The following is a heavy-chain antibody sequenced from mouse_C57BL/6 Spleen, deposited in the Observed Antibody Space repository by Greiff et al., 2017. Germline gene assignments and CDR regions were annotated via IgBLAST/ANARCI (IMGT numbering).Heavy chain of an antibody. CDR3: ARKGLRREDAMDY. V-gene: IGHV1-19*01. D-gene: IGHD2-2*01. J-gene: IGHJ4*01. CDR2: INPYNGGT. Sequence: EVKLVESGPVLVKPGASVKMSCKASGYTFTDYYMNWVKQSHGKSLEWIGVINPYNGGTSYNQKFKGKATLTVDKSSSTAYMELNSLTSEDSAVYYCARKGLRREDAMDYWGQGTSVTVSS. CDR1: GYTFTDYY.